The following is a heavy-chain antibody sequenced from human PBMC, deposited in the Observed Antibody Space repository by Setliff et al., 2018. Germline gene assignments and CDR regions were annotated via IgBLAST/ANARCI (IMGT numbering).Heavy chain of an antibody. CDR2: IYQAGST. D-gene: IGHD3-10*01. CDR3: ARGGGYGSGGSVHNTPFDY. V-gene: IGHV4-30-2*01. J-gene: IGHJ4*02. CDR1: GGSISSGDAS. Sequence: PSETLSLTCAVSGGSISSGDASWSWVRQPPGKGLEWIGYIYQAGSTYYTPSLETRVTISIDKPNKQFSLELRSLTAADTALYYCARGGGYGSGGSVHNTPFDYWGQGMLVTVSS.